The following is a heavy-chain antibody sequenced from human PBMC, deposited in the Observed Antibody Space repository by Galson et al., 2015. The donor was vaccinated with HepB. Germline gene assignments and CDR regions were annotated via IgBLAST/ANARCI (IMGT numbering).Heavy chain of an antibody. D-gene: IGHD3-10*01. Sequence: SLRLSCAASGFTCSRYAMTWVRQAPGKGLEWVSGLSGRGGATFYAGSVKGRFVISRDNSKNTLYLQMNNLRAEDTAIYYCAKNAGEGTPYYLHLDSWGQGTLVTVSS. J-gene: IGHJ5*01. CDR2: LSGRGGAT. V-gene: IGHV3-23*01. CDR1: GFTCSRYA. CDR3: AKNAGEGTPYYLHLDS.